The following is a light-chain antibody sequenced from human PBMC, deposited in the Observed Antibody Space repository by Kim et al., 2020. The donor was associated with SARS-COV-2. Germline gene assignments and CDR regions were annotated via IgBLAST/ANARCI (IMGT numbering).Light chain of an antibody. Sequence: ASVGERVTITCQAGEEISNSVNWYQQKPGKAPKLLINYASNLKTGVPSRFGGSGSGTDFALTISGLQPEDVATYYCQQYDGIPITFGGGTKVDIK. CDR2: YAS. V-gene: IGKV1-33*01. CDR1: EEISNS. CDR3: QQYDGIPIT. J-gene: IGKJ4*01.